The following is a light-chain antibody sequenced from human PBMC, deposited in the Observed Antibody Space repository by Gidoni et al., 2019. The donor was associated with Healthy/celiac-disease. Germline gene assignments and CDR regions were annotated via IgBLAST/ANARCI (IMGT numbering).Light chain of an antibody. Sequence: EIVLTQSPCTLSLSPGERATLPCRASQSVSSSYLAWYQQKPGQAPRLLIYGASSRATGIPDRFSGSGSGTDFTLTISRLEPEDFAVYYCQQYGSSPRYTFGQGTKLEIK. CDR3: QQYGSSPRYT. CDR2: GAS. V-gene: IGKV3-20*01. CDR1: QSVSSSY. J-gene: IGKJ2*01.